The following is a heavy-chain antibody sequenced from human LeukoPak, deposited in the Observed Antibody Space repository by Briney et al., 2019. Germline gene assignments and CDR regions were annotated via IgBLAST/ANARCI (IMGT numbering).Heavy chain of an antibody. CDR2: IYYSGST. V-gene: IGHV4-39*07. CDR3: ARLDSGSYPNDAFDI. CDR1: GGSISSSSYY. D-gene: IGHD1-26*01. J-gene: IGHJ3*02. Sequence: PSETLSLTCTVSGGSISSSSYYWGWIRQPPGKGLEWIGSIYYSGSTYYNPSLKSRVTISVDTSKNQFSLKLSSVTAADTAVYYCARLDSGSYPNDAFDIWGQGTMVTVSS.